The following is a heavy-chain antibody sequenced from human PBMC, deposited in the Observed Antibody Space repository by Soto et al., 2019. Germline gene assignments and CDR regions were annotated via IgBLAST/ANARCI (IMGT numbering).Heavy chain of an antibody. V-gene: IGHV3-23*01. CDR3: AEGRGQNWNFDY. J-gene: IGHJ4*02. Sequence: EVQLLESGGGSVQPGGSLRLSCAASGFTFNNYAMHWVRRPPGKGLEWVSSISHSGGTTYYADSVKGRFSISRDSLAGTLYPQMNSLRAEDTALYCCAEGRGQNWNFDYRCQGTLVSVSP. CDR1: GFTFNNYA. CDR2: ISHSGGTT. D-gene: IGHD1-1*01.